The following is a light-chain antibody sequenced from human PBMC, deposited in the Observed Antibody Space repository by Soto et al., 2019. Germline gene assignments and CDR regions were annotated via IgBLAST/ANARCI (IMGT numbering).Light chain of an antibody. CDR2: EVI. J-gene: IGLJ3*02. CDR3: SAYTSSSTLV. CDR1: SSDVGFYDY. V-gene: IGLV2-14*01. Sequence: QSALTQPASVSGSPGQSITISCTGTSSDVGFYDYVSWYQQHPGKAPKLIIYEVINRPSGVSNRFSGSKSGNTASLTISGLQAEDEADYSCSAYTSSSTLVFGGGTKHTVL.